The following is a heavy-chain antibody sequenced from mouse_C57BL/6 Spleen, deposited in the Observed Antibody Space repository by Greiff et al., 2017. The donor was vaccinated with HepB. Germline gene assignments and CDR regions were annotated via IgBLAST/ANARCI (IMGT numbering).Heavy chain of an antibody. V-gene: IGHV1-26*01. CDR3: AREEILLLRLTV. Sequence: EVQLQQSGPELVKPGASVKISCKASGYTFTDYYMNWVKQSHGKSLEWIGDINPNNGGTSYNQKFKGKATLTVDKSSSTAYMELRSLTSEDSAVYYCAREEILLLRLTVWGTGTTVTVSS. CDR1: GYTFTDYY. J-gene: IGHJ1*03. CDR2: INPNNGGT. D-gene: IGHD1-1*01.